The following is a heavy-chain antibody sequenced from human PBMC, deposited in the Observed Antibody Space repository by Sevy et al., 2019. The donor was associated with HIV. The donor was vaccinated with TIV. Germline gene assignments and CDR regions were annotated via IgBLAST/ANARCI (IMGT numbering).Heavy chain of an antibody. D-gene: IGHD1-26*01. V-gene: IGHV4-59*08. CDR3: AGENAWGRGYS. Sequence: SETLSLTCTVPGGSITSLYWNWIRQPPGKGLEWIANIYYNGHINYNPSLKSRVTLSRDTSKNQFSLRLSSVTAADTAMYYCAGENAWGRGYSWGQGTLVTVSS. CDR2: IYYNGHI. CDR1: GGSITSLY. J-gene: IGHJ4*02.